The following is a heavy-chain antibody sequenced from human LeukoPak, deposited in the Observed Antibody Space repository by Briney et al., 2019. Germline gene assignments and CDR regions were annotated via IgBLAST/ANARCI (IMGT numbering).Heavy chain of an antibody. CDR1: GFTFSSYE. Sequence: PGGSLRLSCAASGFTFSSYEMNWVRQAPGKGLEWVSYISSSGSTIYYADSVKGRFTISRDNAKNSLYLQMNSLRAEDTAVYYCASIYQYYYDSSGYSDYWGQGTLVTVSS. CDR3: ASIYQYYYDSSGYSDY. CDR2: ISSSGSTI. V-gene: IGHV3-48*03. D-gene: IGHD3-22*01. J-gene: IGHJ4*02.